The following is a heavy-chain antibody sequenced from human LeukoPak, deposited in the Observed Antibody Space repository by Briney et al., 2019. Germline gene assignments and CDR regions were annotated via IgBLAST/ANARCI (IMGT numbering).Heavy chain of an antibody. D-gene: IGHD5-24*01. CDR2: IHYSGST. V-gene: IGHV4-59*01. Sequence: SETLSLTCTVSGGSISSYYWSWIRQPPGKGLEWIGYIHYSGSTNYNPSLKSRVTISVDTSKNQFSLKLSSVTAADTAVYYCAREMATIGRYYFDYWGQGTLVTVSS. CDR3: AREMATIGRYYFDY. CDR1: GGSISSYY. J-gene: IGHJ4*02.